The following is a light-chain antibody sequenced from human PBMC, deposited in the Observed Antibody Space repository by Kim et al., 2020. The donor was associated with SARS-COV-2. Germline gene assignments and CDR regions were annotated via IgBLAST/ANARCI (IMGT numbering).Light chain of an antibody. CDR1: QDICNY. Sequence: ASVGDRVTITCQASQDICNYVNWYQQKPGKAPKLRIYDASSLQTGVTSRFSGSGSETDFTFSISSLQPEDIATYYCKQDDNIPYTFGPGTKVDIK. CDR2: DAS. J-gene: IGKJ3*01. CDR3: KQDDNIPYT. V-gene: IGKV1-33*01.